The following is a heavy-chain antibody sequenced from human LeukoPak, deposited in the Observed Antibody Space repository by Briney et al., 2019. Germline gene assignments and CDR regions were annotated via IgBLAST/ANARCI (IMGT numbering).Heavy chain of an antibody. D-gene: IGHD3-22*01. CDR1: GFTFDDYA. CDR2: ISWDGGST. J-gene: IGHJ4*02. CDR3: AKDSGYYDSSGYFDY. Sequence: GGSLRLSCAASGFTFDDYAMHWVRHAPGKGLEWVSLISWDGGSTYYADSVKGRFTISRDNSKNSLYLQMNSLRAEDTALYYCAKDSGYYDSSGYFDYWGQGTLVTVSS. V-gene: IGHV3-43D*04.